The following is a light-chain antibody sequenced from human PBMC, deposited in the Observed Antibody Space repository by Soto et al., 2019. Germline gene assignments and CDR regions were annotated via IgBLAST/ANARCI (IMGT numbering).Light chain of an antibody. CDR3: QSYDNSRNEKV. CDR2: GNN. CDR1: ASSIAARYD. J-gene: IGLJ3*02. V-gene: IGLV1-40*01. Sequence: QAVVTQPPSVSGASGQRVTISCTGTASSIAARYDVHWYQQIPGKAPKLLIYGNNNPPSGVPDRFAASKSVISASLAITGLQADDEDHYYCQSYDNSRNEKVFGRRTKVAVL.